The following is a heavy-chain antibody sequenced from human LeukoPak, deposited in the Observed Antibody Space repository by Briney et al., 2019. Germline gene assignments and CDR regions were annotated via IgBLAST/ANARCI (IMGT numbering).Heavy chain of an antibody. J-gene: IGHJ6*02. Sequence: GESLRISCKDYGHSFTSYWISWVRQMPGTGLEWMGRIDPSDSYTNYSSSFQGHVTISVDKSISTAYLQWTSLKSSDSAMYYCARRGYYYYGMDVWGQGTTVTVSS. CDR1: GHSFTSYW. CDR2: IDPSDSYT. D-gene: IGHD3-10*01. V-gene: IGHV5-10-1*01. CDR3: ARRGYYYYGMDV.